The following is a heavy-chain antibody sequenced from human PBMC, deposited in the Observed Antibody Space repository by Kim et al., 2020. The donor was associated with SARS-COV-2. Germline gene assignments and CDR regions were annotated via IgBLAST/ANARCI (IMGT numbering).Heavy chain of an antibody. D-gene: IGHD4-17*01. CDR3: AREPQYGDYFDY. CDR1: GGSVSSGSYY. V-gene: IGHV4-61*01. CDR2: IYYSGST. J-gene: IGHJ4*02. Sequence: SETLSLTCTVSGGSVSSGSYYWSWIRQPPGKGLEWIGYIYYSGSTNYNPSLKRRVTISVDTSKNQFSLKLSSVTAADTAVYYCAREPQYGDYFDYWGQGTLVTVSS.